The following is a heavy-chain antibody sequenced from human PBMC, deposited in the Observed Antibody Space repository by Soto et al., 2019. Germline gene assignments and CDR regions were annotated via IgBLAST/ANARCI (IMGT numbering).Heavy chain of an antibody. J-gene: IGHJ4*02. D-gene: IGHD1-26*01. CDR1: GGSISSGGYY. Sequence: QVQLQESGPGLVKPSQTLSLTCTVSGGSISSGGYYWSWIRPHPGKGLEWIGYIYYSGSTYYNPSLKSRVTISVDTSKNQCSLKLSSVTAADTAVYDCAREGGIVGATAADYWGQGTLVTVSS. CDR2: IYYSGST. CDR3: AREGGIVGATAADY. V-gene: IGHV4-31*03.